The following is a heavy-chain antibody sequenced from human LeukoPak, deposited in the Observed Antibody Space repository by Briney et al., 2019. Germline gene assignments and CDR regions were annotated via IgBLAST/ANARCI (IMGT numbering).Heavy chain of an antibody. CDR2: IYYSGST. CDR1: GGSISSGDYY. J-gene: IGHJ5*02. CDR3: ASDSRYYDFS. Sequence: SETLSLTCTVSGGSISSGDYYWSWIRQPPEKGLEWIGYIYYSGSTYYNPSLKSRVTISVDTSKNQFSLKLSSVTAADTAVYYCASDSRYYDFSWGQGTLVTVSS. D-gene: IGHD3-3*01. V-gene: IGHV4-30-4*08.